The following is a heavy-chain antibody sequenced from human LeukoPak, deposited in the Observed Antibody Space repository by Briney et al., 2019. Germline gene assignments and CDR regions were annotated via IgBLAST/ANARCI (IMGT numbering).Heavy chain of an antibody. V-gene: IGHV4-30-4*08. CDR1: GGSISSGDYY. CDR3: ARAGVMIAVVPAALFHY. D-gene: IGHD2-2*01. J-gene: IGHJ4*02. Sequence: SQTLSLTCTVSGGSISSGDYYWSWIRQPPGKGLEWIGYICYSGSTYYNPSLKSRVTISVDTSKNQFSLKLSSVTAADTAVYYCARAGVMIAVVPAALFHYWAQGTLVTVSS. CDR2: ICYSGST.